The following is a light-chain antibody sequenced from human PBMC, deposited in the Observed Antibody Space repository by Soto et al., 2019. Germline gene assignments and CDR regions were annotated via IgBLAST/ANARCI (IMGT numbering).Light chain of an antibody. Sequence: QSVLTQPPSASGTPGQRVTLSCSGSNSNIGSNTVSWYQQLPGTAPKSLIYSDNQRPSGVPDRISGSRSGTSASLAIRGLQSDDEAEYYCAAWDDSLRGRVFGGGTKLTVL. CDR1: NSNIGSNT. CDR2: SDN. CDR3: AAWDDSLRGRV. J-gene: IGLJ2*01. V-gene: IGLV1-44*01.